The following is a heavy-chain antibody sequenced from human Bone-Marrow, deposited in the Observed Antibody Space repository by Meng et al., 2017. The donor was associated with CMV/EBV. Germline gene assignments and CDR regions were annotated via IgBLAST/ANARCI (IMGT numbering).Heavy chain of an antibody. CDR2: MNPNIGTT. CDR3: ARVGYYYYYGMDV. J-gene: IGHJ6*01. V-gene: IGHV1-8*01. Sequence: ASVKVSCKASGYTFTSYDINWVRQTTGQGLEWMGWMNPNIGTTGYAQKFQGRVTMTRDTSISTAYMDLSSLGSDDTAVYYCARVGYYYYYGMDVWGQGTTVTVSS. CDR1: GYTFTSYD. D-gene: IGHD6-13*01.